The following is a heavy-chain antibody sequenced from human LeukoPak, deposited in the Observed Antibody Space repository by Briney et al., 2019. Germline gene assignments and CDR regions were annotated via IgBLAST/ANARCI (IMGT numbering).Heavy chain of an antibody. V-gene: IGHV1-2*02. Sequence: ASXXVXCKASGYTFTCYYMHWVRQAPGQGLEGMGYVYPNSGATKYAQKFQGRVTMTRDTSISTAYMELSGLGSDDTAVYYCGTLLSNGPFDYWGQGSLVTVSS. CDR3: GTLLSNGPFDY. J-gene: IGHJ4*02. CDR1: GYTFTCYY. CDR2: VYPNSGAT.